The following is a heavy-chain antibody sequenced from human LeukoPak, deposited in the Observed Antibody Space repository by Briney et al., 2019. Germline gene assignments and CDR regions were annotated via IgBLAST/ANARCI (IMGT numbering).Heavy chain of an antibody. CDR2: INPNSGGT. Sequence: ASVKVSCKASGYTFTGYYMHWVRQAPGQGLEWMGWINPNSGGTNYAQKFQGRVTMTRDTSISTAYMELSRLRSDDTAVYYCASHSSGWYEYYFDYWGQGTLLSVSS. CDR3: ASHSSGWYEYYFDY. J-gene: IGHJ4*02. D-gene: IGHD6-19*01. CDR1: GYTFTGYY. V-gene: IGHV1-2*02.